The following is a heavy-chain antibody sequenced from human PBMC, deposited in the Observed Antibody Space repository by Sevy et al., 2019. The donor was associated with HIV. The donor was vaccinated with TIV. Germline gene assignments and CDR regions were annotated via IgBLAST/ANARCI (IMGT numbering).Heavy chain of an antibody. CDR1: GGSISSSSYY. CDR3: ARRLRMLFYFDL. D-gene: IGHD2-21*02. J-gene: IGHJ4*02. V-gene: IGHV4-39*02. Sequence: SETLSLTCTVSGGSISSSSYYWGWIRQPPGKGLEWIGNIYYSGSTYYKPSLKSRVTISVDTSKNHFSLKLSSVTAADTAVYYCARRLRMLFYFDLWGQGTLVTVSS. CDR2: IYYSGST.